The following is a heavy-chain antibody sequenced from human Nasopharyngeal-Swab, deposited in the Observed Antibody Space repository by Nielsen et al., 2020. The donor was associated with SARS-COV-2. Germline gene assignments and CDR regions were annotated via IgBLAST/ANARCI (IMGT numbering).Heavy chain of an antibody. V-gene: IGHV4-34*01. CDR2: INHSGST. CDR3: VRRPYDFWSGYYDYYFDY. Sequence: WIRQPPGKGLEWIGEINHSGSTNYNPSLKSRLTISVDTSKNQSSLKLSSVTAADTAVYYCVRRPYDFWSGYYDYYFDYWGQGTLVTVSS. J-gene: IGHJ4*02. D-gene: IGHD3-3*01.